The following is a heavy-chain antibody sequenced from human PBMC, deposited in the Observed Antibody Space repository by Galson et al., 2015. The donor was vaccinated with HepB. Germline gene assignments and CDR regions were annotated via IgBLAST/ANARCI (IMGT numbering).Heavy chain of an antibody. V-gene: IGHV3-23*01. CDR1: RFTFSIYA. CDR3: ARDADGPGIGIDY. J-gene: IGHJ4*02. D-gene: IGHD3-10*01. Sequence: SLRLSCAASRFTFSIYAMTWVRQAPGKGLEWVSSIGGGGSSTYYADSVKGRFTISRDNTKNTLYLQMNSLRAEDTAMYYCARDADGPGIGIDYSGPGPLVTVSP. CDR2: IGGGGSST.